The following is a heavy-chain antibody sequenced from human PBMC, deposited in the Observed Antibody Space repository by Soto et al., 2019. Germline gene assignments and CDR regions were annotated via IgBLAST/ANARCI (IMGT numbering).Heavy chain of an antibody. CDR3: AKLPTVTDAFDI. CDR1: GFTFCRYA. Sequence: GGSLRLSCAASGFTFCRYAMSWVRQAAGKGLEWVSAISGSGGSTYYADSVKGRFTISRDNSKNTLYLQMNSLRAEDTAVYYCAKLPTVTDAFDIWGQGTMVTVSS. D-gene: IGHD4-17*01. J-gene: IGHJ3*02. V-gene: IGHV3-23*01. CDR2: ISGSGGST.